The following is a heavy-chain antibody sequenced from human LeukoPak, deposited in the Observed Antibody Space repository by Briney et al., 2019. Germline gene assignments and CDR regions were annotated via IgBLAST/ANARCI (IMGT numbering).Heavy chain of an antibody. CDR2: IYHSGST. CDR3: ARGRNGWYPKFDSSVMDV. D-gene: IGHD6-19*01. CDR1: GYSISSGYY. Sequence: PSETLSLTCTVSGYSISSGYYWGWIRQPPGKGLEWIGSIYHSGSTYYNPSLKSRVTISVDTSKNQFSLKLSSVTAADTAVYYCARGRNGWYPKFDSSVMDVWGKGTTVTISS. J-gene: IGHJ6*03. V-gene: IGHV4-38-2*02.